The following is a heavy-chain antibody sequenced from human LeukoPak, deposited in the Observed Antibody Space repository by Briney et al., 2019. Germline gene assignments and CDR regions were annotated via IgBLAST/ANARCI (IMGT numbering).Heavy chain of an antibody. CDR1: GFTFSSYG. D-gene: IGHD6-19*01. Sequence: PGGSLRLSCAASGFTFSSYGMNWVRQAPGKGLEWVSYISSSGSTTYYADSVKGRFTISRDNAKNSLYLQMTSLRAEDTAVYYCASPGVIALGGRTYCEYWGGKPVVSVSS. CDR3: ASPGVIALGGRTYCEY. V-gene: IGHV3-48*03. CDR2: ISSSGSTT. J-gene: IGHJ4*02.